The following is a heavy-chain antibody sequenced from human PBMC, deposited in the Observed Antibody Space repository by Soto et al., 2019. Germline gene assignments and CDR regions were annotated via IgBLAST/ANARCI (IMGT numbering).Heavy chain of an antibody. D-gene: IGHD3-22*01. CDR1: GGSISSYY. V-gene: IGHV4-59*01. Sequence: SETSLTCTVSGGSISSYYWSWIRQPPGKGLEWIGYIYYSGSTNYNPSLKSRVTISVDTSKNQFSLKLSSVTAADTAVYYCAASYYYDSSGYYYFDYWGQGTLVTVSS. CDR3: AASYYYDSSGYYYFDY. CDR2: IYYSGST. J-gene: IGHJ4*02.